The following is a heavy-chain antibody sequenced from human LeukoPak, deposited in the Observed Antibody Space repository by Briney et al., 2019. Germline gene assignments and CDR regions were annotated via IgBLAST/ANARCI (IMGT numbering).Heavy chain of an antibody. D-gene: IGHD1-26*01. Sequence: PGGSLRLSCAASGFTLRSYAMSWVRQAPGKGLEWVASMSGSGGSTYYADSVKGRFTISRDNSKNTLYLQMNSLRAEDTAVYYCVEGGGSYQLEWGQGTLVTVSS. J-gene: IGHJ4*02. CDR1: GFTLRSYA. V-gene: IGHV3-23*01. CDR3: VEGGGSYQLE. CDR2: MSGSGGST.